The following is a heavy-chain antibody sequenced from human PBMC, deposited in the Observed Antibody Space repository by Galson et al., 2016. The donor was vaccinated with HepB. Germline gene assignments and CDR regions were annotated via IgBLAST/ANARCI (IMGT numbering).Heavy chain of an antibody. CDR2: IKEDGSEK. V-gene: IGHV3-7*03. CDR1: GFTFEDYW. Sequence: LRLSCAASGFTFEDYWMSWVRQAPGKGLEWVADIKEDGSEKFYLDSVKGRFTISRDNAKNSLFLQMNSLVAEDTAVYYCGRDGTGPSSAWGIADYWGQGTLVSVSS. CDR3: GRDGTGPSSAWGIADY. J-gene: IGHJ4*02. D-gene: IGHD6-19*01.